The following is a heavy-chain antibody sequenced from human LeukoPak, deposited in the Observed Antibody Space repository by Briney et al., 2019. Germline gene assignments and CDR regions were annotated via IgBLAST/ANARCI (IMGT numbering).Heavy chain of an antibody. V-gene: IGHV3-30*04. CDR2: ISYEGSNK. CDR1: GFTFSSYA. D-gene: IGHD2-21*02. J-gene: IGHJ3*02. Sequence: GGSLRLSCAASGFTFSSYAMHWVRQAPGKGLEWGAVISYEGSNKYYADSVKGRFTISRDNSKNPLYLPMNSLRAEDTAVYYCARSYCGGDCYSRVGAFDIWGQGTMVTVSS. CDR3: ARSYCGGDCYSRVGAFDI.